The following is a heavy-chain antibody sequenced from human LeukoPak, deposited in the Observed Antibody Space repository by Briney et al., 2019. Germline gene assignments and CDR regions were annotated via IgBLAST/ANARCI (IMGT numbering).Heavy chain of an antibody. CDR2: ISSSSSTI. D-gene: IGHD1-26*01. CDR1: GFTFSSYS. J-gene: IGHJ4*02. CDR3: ARDPTYSGSYSTFDY. V-gene: IGHV3-48*02. Sequence: GGSLRLSCAASGFTFSSYSMNWVRQDPGKGLEWVSYISSSSSTIYYADSVKGRFTISRDNAKNSLYLQMNSLRDEDTAVYYCARDPTYSGSYSTFDYWGQGTLVTVSS.